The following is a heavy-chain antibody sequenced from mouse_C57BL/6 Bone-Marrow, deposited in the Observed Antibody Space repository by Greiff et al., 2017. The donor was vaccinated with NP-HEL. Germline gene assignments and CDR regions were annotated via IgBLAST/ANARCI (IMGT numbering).Heavy chain of an antibody. CDR3: ARNDGSSLYYFDY. CDR2: IWTGGGT. J-gene: IGHJ2*01. CDR1: GFSLTSYA. V-gene: IGHV2-9-1*01. Sequence: QVQLQQSGPGLVAPSQSLSITCTVSGFSLTSYAISWVRQPPGKGLKWLGVIWTGGGTNYNSALKSRLSISKDNSKSQVFLKMNSLQTDDTARYYCARNDGSSLYYFDYWGQVTTLTVSS. D-gene: IGHD1-1*01.